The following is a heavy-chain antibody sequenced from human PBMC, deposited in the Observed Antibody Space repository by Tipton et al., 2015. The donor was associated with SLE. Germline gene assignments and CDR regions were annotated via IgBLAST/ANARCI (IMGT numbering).Heavy chain of an antibody. V-gene: IGHV3-30*02. D-gene: IGHD3-10*01. CDR2: IRYDGSNK. Sequence: SLRLSCAASGFTFSSYGMHWVRQAPGKGLEWVAFIRYDGSNKYYADSVKGRFTISRDNSKNTLYLQMNSLRAEDTAVYYCANPPGSSAPRGDYWGQGTLVTVSS. CDR1: GFTFSSYG. J-gene: IGHJ4*02. CDR3: ANPPGSSAPRGDY.